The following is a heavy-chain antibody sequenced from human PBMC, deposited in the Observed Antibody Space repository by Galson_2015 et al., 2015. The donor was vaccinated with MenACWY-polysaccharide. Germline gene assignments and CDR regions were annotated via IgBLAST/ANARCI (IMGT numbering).Heavy chain of an antibody. CDR3: AKVDISSWSYFDY. V-gene: IGHV3-23*01. Sequence: SLRLSCAASGFTFAIYALSWVHQAPGKGLEWVSRISGDGRSTYYADSVKGRFTISRDNSKNTLYLQMNSLRVEDAAVYYCAKVDISSWSYFDYWGQGTLVTVSS. CDR1: GFTFAIYA. D-gene: IGHD6-13*01. J-gene: IGHJ4*02. CDR2: ISGDGRST.